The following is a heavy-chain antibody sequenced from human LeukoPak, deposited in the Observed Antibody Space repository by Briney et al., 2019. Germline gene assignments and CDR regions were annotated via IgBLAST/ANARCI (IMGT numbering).Heavy chain of an antibody. Sequence: PGGSLRLSCAASGLTFRNYAMSWVRQAPGKGLEWVSTVSGKGDETYYADSVKGRFTLSRDNSKNTLYLQMNSLRAEDTAVYYCAKGGHYSFFDSWGQGTPVTVSS. CDR1: GLTFRNYA. D-gene: IGHD3-10*01. V-gene: IGHV3-23*01. J-gene: IGHJ5*01. CDR2: VSGKGDET. CDR3: AKGGHYSFFDS.